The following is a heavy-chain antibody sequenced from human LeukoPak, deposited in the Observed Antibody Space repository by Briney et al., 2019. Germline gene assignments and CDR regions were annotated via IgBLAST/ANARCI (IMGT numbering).Heavy chain of an antibody. CDR1: GYTLTSYY. V-gene: IGHV1-46*01. CDR3: ARGIGLHDAFDI. CDR2: INPSGGST. J-gene: IGHJ3*02. Sequence: ASVKVSCKASGYTLTSYYMHWVRQAPGQGLEWMGRINPSGGSTSYAQKFQGRVTMTRDTSTSTVYMELSSLRSEDTAVYYCARGIGLHDAFDIWGQGTMVTVSS.